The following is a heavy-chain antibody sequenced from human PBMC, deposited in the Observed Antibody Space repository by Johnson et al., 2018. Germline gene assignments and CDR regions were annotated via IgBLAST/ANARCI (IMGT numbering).Heavy chain of an antibody. CDR1: GGTFSSYA. CDR2: IIPIFGTA. D-gene: IGHD2-2*01. V-gene: IGHV1-69*01. CDR3: ARVIYCSSTSCYDAFDI. Sequence: QVQLVQSGAEVKKPGSSVKVSCKASGGTFSSYAISWVRQAPGQGLEWMGGIIPIFGTANYAQKFQGRFTITADESTSTAYMELSRLRSEDTAVYYCARVIYCSSTSCYDAFDIWGQGTMVTVSS. J-gene: IGHJ3*02.